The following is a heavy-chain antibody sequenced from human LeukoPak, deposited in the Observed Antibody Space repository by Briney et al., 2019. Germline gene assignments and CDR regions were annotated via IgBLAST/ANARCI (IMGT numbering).Heavy chain of an antibody. CDR2: IYSGGST. CDR1: GLTFSSYG. CDR3: ARVNTMVRGVIIPKSLPDY. J-gene: IGHJ4*02. Sequence: GGSLRLSCAASGLTFSSYGMSWVRQAPGKGLEWVSVIYSGGSTYYADSVKGRFTISRDNSKNTLYLQMNSLRAEDTAVYYCARVNTMVRGVIIPKSLPDYWGQGTLVTVSS. D-gene: IGHD3-10*01. V-gene: IGHV3-66*01.